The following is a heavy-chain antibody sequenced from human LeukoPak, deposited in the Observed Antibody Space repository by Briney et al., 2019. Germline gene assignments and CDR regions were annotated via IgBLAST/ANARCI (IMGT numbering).Heavy chain of an antibody. CDR2: ISHSGST. CDR3: ARRMITFGGVIDYYFDS. V-gene: IGHV4-30-2*01. Sequence: PSETLSLTCAVSGGSITSGDSSWTWVRQPPGKGLEWIGDISHSGSTYYNPSLKSRVTISIGRSKNQFSLRLSSVTAADTAVYYCARRMITFGGVIDYYFDSWGQGTLVTVSS. CDR1: GGSITSGDSS. J-gene: IGHJ4*02. D-gene: IGHD3-16*02.